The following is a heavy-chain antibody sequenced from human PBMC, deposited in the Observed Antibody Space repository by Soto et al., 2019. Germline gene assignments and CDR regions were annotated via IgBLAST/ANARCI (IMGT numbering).Heavy chain of an antibody. D-gene: IGHD3-16*01. V-gene: IGHV1-69*13. CDR2: IIPMFGIT. CDR1: GGTFTNYA. J-gene: IGHJ5*02. Sequence: GASVKVSCKASGGTFTNYAITWVRQAPGPGLEWMGVIIPMFGITTYAEKFQGRVTITADESTSTAYMELRSLGSEDTAVYYCARPVISTYAVITRGWSDPWGQGTLVTVSS. CDR3: ARPVISTYAVITRGWSDP.